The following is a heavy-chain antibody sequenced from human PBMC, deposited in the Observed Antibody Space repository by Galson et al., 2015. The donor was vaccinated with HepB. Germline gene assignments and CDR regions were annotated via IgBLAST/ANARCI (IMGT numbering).Heavy chain of an antibody. CDR2: IYPDDSDT. CDR3: AILNLWFGENIGWFDP. D-gene: IGHD3-10*01. Sequence: QSGAEVKKPGESLKISCKGSGYSFSSYWIGWVRQVPGKGLEWMGIIYPDDSDTRYSPSFQGQVTISVDKSTSTAYLQWSSLKASDTAMYYCAILNLWFGENIGWFDPWGQGTLVTVSS. J-gene: IGHJ5*02. V-gene: IGHV5-51*03. CDR1: GYSFSSYW.